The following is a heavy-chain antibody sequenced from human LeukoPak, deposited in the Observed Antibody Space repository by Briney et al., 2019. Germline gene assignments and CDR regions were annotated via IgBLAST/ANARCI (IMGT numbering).Heavy chain of an antibody. CDR3: ARGKYYFDY. J-gene: IGHJ4*02. CDR2: IYYSGST. CDR1: GGSVSSYY. V-gene: IGHV4-59*08. Sequence: SETLSLTCTVSGGSVSSYYWSWIRQPPGKGLEWIGYIYYSGSTNYNPSLKSRVTISVDTSKNQFSLKLSSVTAADTAVYYCARGKYYFDYWGQGTLVTVSS.